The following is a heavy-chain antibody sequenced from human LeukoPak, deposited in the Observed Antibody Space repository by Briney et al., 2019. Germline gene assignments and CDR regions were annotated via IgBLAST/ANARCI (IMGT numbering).Heavy chain of an antibody. CDR2: IYYSGST. CDR1: GGSISSYY. Sequence: SETLSLTCTVSGGSISSYYWSWIRQPPGKGLEWIGYIYYSGSTNYNPSFKSRVTISVDTSKNQFSLKLSSVTAADTAVYYCAIGRQRWLDYWGQGALVTVSS. D-gene: IGHD5-24*01. J-gene: IGHJ4*02. CDR3: AIGRQRWLDY. V-gene: IGHV4-59*01.